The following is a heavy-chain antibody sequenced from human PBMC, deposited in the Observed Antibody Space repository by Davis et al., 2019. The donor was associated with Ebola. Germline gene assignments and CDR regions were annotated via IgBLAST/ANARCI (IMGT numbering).Heavy chain of an antibody. D-gene: IGHD3-22*01. CDR2: INPNSGGT. J-gene: IGHJ5*02. Sequence: ASAKVSCKASGYTFTGDYMHWVRQAPGQALEWMGWINPNSGGTNYAQKFQGWVTMTRDKSISTAYLQWSSLKASDTAMYYCARQYSGYYYGGWFDPWGQGTLVTVSS. CDR3: ARQYSGYYYGGWFDP. V-gene: IGHV1-2*04. CDR1: GYTFTGDY.